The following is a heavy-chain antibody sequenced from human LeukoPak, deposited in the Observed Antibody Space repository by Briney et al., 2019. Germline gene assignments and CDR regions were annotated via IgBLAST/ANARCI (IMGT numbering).Heavy chain of an antibody. Sequence: GASVKVSCKVSGYTLTELSMHWVRQGPGKGLEWMGGFDPEDGETIYAQKFQGRVTMTEDTSTDTAYMELSSLRSEDTAVYYCATVESGGSWDYFDYWGQGTLVTVSS. CDR3: ATVESGGSWDYFDY. CDR1: GYTLTELS. J-gene: IGHJ4*02. D-gene: IGHD2-15*01. CDR2: FDPEDGET. V-gene: IGHV1-24*01.